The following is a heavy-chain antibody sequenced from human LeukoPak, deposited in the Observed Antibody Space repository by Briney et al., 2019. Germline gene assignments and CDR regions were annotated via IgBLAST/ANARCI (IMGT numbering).Heavy chain of an antibody. Sequence: GGSLRLSCAASGFTFSSNDIHWVRQAPGKGLEWVVVISYDGGNKYYADSVKGRFAISSDNSKNTLYLQMNSLRAEDTAVYYCAKGTHYYDSSGYWGAFDIWGQGTMVTVSS. V-gene: IGHV3-30*18. D-gene: IGHD3-22*01. J-gene: IGHJ3*02. CDR1: GFTFSSND. CDR3: AKGTHYYDSSGYWGAFDI. CDR2: ISYDGGNK.